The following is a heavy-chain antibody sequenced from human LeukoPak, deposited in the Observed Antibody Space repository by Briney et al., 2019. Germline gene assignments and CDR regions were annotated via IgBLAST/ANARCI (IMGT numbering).Heavy chain of an antibody. Sequence: GGSLRLSCAASGFTFSSYAMSWVRQAPGKGLEWVSTISGNGGDTHYADSVKGRFTISRDNFKKTLYLQMNSLRDEDTAVYYCTDNYSYDYWGQGTLVTVSS. CDR1: GFTFSSYA. D-gene: IGHD5-18*01. CDR3: TDNYSYDY. CDR2: ISGNGGDT. V-gene: IGHV3-23*01. J-gene: IGHJ4*02.